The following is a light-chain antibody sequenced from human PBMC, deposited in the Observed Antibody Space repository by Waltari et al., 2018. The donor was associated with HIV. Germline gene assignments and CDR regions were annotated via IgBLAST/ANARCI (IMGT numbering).Light chain of an antibody. CDR1: SPTIGSNT. CDR3: AAWDDSLNGVV. J-gene: IGLJ2*01. V-gene: IGLV1-44*01. CDR2: SNN. Sequence: SVLTQPPSASGTPGPRVTISCHGSSPTIGSNTSNWYKHRPGTAPRLPIYSNNQRPSGVPDRFTGSTSGTSASLAISGLQSEDEADYYCAAWDDSLNGVVFGGGTKLTVL.